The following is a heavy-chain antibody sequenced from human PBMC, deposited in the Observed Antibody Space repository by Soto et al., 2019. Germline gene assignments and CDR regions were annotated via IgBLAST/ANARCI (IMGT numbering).Heavy chain of an antibody. CDR1: RFTVRSSS. J-gene: IGHJ5*02. CDR2: ISSSSSTI. V-gene: IGHV3-48*01. D-gene: IGHD3-10*01. Sequence: GGCMRLSCAASRFTVRSSSMNWVRQAPGKGLEWVSYISSSSSTIYYADSVKGRFTISRDNAKNSLYLQMNSLRAEDTAVYYCAREGYYLNWFDPWGQGTLVTVSS. CDR3: AREGYYLNWFDP.